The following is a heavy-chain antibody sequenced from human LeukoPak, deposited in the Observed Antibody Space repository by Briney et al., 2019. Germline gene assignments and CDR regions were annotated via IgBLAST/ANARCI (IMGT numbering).Heavy chain of an antibody. CDR2: IYHSGST. J-gene: IGHJ4*02. CDR3: ARASTVYYYGSGSYYDRFDY. V-gene: IGHV4-38-2*02. Sequence: SETLSLTCTVSGYSISSGYYWGWIRQPPGKGLEWIGSIYHSGSTYYNPSLKSRVTISVDTSKNQFSLKLSSVTAADTAVYYCARASTVYYYGSGSYYDRFDYWGQGTLVTVSS. D-gene: IGHD3-10*01. CDR1: GYSISSGYY.